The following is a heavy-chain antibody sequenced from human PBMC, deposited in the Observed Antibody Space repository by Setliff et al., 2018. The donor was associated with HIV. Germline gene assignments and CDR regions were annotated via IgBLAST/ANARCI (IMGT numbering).Heavy chain of an antibody. CDR2: IYHSGST. J-gene: IGHJ5*02. CDR1: GYSISSGYY. Sequence: LSLTCAVSGYSISSGYYWGWIRQPPGKGLEWIGSIYHSGSTYYNPSLKSRVTISVDTLKNHFSLKLSSVTAADTAVYYCARSNLEPTSRLFDPWGPGTLVTVSS. D-gene: IGHD1-1*01. CDR3: ARSNLEPTSRLFDP. V-gene: IGHV4-38-2*01.